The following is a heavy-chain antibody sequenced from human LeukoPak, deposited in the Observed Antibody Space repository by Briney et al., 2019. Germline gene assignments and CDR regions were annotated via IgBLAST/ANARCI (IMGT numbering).Heavy chain of an antibody. CDR2: MNPNTGNA. Sequence: GASVKVSCKASGYTFTTYDINWVRQATGQGPEWMGWMNPNTGNAGYAQKFQGRVTITRDTSISTAYMELSGLTSDDTAVYYCTRRGVPAYRYFGLWGRGTLVTVSS. J-gene: IGHJ2*01. CDR1: GYTFTTYD. D-gene: IGHD3-16*01. CDR3: TRRGVPAYRYFGL. V-gene: IGHV1-8*03.